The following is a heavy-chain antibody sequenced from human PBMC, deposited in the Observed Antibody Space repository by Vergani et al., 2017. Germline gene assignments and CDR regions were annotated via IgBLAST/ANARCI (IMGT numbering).Heavy chain of an antibody. V-gene: IGHV3-21*01. CDR3: ARGCSGGSCYYYYYYMDV. J-gene: IGHJ6*03. Sequence: EVQLLESGGGLVQPGGSLRLSCAASGFTFSSYSMNWVRQAPGKGLEWVSSISSSSSYIYYADSVKGRFTISRDNAKNSLYLQMNSLRAEDTAVYYCARGCSGGSCYYYYYYMDVWGKGTTVTVSS. CDR2: ISSSSSYI. D-gene: IGHD2-15*01. CDR1: GFTFSSYS.